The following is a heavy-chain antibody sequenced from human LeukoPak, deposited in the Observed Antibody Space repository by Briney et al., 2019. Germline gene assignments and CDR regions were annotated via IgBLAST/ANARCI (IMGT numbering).Heavy chain of an antibody. Sequence: GGSLRLSCAASGFTFNTYSMSWDRQAPGKGLEWVGRIKRKTDGGTTDYGAPMKGRFTISRDDSKNTLYLQMNSLKTEDTAIYYCATDPTLLWFGDFDFFDYWGQGTLVTVSS. CDR3: ATDPTLLWFGDFDFFDY. J-gene: IGHJ4*02. CDR2: IKRKTDGGTT. V-gene: IGHV3-15*01. D-gene: IGHD3-10*01. CDR1: GFTFNTYS.